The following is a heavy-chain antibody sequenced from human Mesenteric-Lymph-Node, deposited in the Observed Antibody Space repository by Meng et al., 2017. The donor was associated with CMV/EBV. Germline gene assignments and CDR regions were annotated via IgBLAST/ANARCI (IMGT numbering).Heavy chain of an antibody. V-gene: IGHV1-3*04. Sequence: SCKASGYSLTTYATHWVRRAPGQRLEWMGWINTDNGNTRYSQKFQGRVTITRDTSASTAYMELSSLRSEDTAVYYCARGSLAGLLDYWGQGTLVTVSS. CDR1: GYSLTTYA. D-gene: IGHD6-19*01. J-gene: IGHJ4*02. CDR2: INTDNGNT. CDR3: ARGSLAGLLDY.